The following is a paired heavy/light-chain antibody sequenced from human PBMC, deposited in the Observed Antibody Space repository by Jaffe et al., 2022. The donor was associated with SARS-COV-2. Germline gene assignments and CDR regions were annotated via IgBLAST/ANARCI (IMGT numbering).Light chain of an antibody. CDR3: SAWDSSLSAHV. J-gene: IGLJ1*01. CDR1: SNNVGNQG. V-gene: IGLV10-54*04. Sequence: QAGLTQPPSVSKGLRQTATLTCTGNSNNVGNQGAAWLQQHQGHPPKLLSYRNNNRPSGISERFSASRSGNTASLTITGLQPEDEADYYCSAWDSSLSAHVFGTGTKVTVL. CDR2: RNN.
Heavy chain of an antibody. CDR3: ARELGNCSGGSCYSWSEYYYYYGMDV. V-gene: IGHV1-69*08. CDR2: IIPILGIA. J-gene: IGHJ6*02. D-gene: IGHD2-15*01. Sequence: QVQLVQSGAEVKKPGSSVKVSCKASGGTFSSYTISWVRQAPGQGLEWMGRIIPILGIANYAQKFQGRVTITADKSTSTAYMELSSLRSEDTAVYYCARELGNCSGGSCYSWSEYYYYYGMDVWGQGTTVTVSS. CDR1: GGTFSSYT.